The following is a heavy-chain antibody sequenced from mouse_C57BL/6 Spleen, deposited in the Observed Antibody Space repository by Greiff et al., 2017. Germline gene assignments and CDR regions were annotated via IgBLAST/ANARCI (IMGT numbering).Heavy chain of an antibody. Sequence: VQLQQSGAELARPGASVKMSCKASGYTFTSYTMHWVKQRPGQGLEWIGYINPSSGYTKYNQKFKDKATLTADKSSSTAYMQLSSLTSEDSAVYYCARSLYSNYDYYAMDYWGQGTSVTVSS. D-gene: IGHD2-5*01. J-gene: IGHJ4*01. V-gene: IGHV1-4*01. CDR1: GYTFTSYT. CDR3: ARSLYSNYDYYAMDY. CDR2: INPSSGYT.